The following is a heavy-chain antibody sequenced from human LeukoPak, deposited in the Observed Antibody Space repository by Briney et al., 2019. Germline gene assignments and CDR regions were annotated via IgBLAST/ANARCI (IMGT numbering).Heavy chain of an antibody. CDR1: GFTFNTYS. Sequence: GSLRLSCAASGFTFNTYSINWVRQAPGKGLEWVSTISSSGTHTYYADSVKGRFTISRDNANNSLFLQMNSLRAEDTAVYYCAREFGVVMPFDYWGQGTLVTVSS. CDR2: ISSSGTHT. CDR3: AREFGVVMPFDY. V-gene: IGHV3-21*04. J-gene: IGHJ4*02. D-gene: IGHD3-3*01.